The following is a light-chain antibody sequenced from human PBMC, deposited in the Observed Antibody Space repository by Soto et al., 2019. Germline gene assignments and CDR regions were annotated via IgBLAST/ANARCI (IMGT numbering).Light chain of an antibody. CDR3: QQYNNWPPIT. Sequence: DIQITQSPSSLSASVGDRVTITCRASQSISNSLHWYQHKPGKAPKLLIYAASTLPSGVPSRFSGSGSGTEFTLTISSLQSEDFAVYYCQQYNNWPPITFGQGTRLEI. CDR2: AAS. CDR1: QSISNS. V-gene: IGKV1-39*01. J-gene: IGKJ5*01.